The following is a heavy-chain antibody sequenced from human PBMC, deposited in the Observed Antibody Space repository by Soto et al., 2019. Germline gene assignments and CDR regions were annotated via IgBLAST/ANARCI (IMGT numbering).Heavy chain of an antibody. CDR1: GGSFKSGSYS. CDR3: ARDFAYFDS. CDR2: VYHTGRT. V-gene: IGHV4-61*01. Sequence: QVQLQESGPGLVKPSETLSLTCTVSGGSFKSGSYSWSWIRQPPGKGLEWIGYVYHTGRTSYNPSVKSRVSISMDTSKNQFSLNLDSVTAAETAVYFCARDFAYFDSWGQGPLVTVSS. D-gene: IGHD3-3*01. J-gene: IGHJ4*02.